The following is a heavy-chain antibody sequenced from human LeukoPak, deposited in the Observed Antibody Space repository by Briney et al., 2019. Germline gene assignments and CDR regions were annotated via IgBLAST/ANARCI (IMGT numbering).Heavy chain of an antibody. CDR3: ARFRCSSTSCFFDY. Sequence: GGSLRLSCAASGFTFSSYWMSWVRQAPGKGLEWVANIKQDGSEKYYVDSAKGRFSISRDNAKNSLFLQMNSLKAEDTAVYYCARFRCSSTSCFFDYWGQGTLATVSS. V-gene: IGHV3-7*01. CDR2: IKQDGSEK. J-gene: IGHJ4*02. CDR1: GFTFSSYW. D-gene: IGHD2-2*01.